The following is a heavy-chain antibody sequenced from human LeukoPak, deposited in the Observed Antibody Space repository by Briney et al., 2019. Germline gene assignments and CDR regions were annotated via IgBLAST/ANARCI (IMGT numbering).Heavy chain of an antibody. V-gene: IGHV3-74*01. CDR1: GYTFSSYS. CDR2: INSDGSIT. Sequence: PGGSLRLSCAASGYTFSSYSMNWVRQAPGKGLVWVSRINSDGSITSYADSVKGRFTISRDNAKKTLYLQMNSLRAEDTAVYYCVGFNYGDYPGDYWGQGTLVTVSS. J-gene: IGHJ4*02. CDR3: VGFNYGDYPGDY. D-gene: IGHD4-17*01.